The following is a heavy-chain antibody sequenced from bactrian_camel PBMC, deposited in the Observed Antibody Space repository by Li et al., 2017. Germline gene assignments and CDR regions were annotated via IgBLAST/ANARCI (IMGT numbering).Heavy chain of an antibody. V-gene: IGHV3S10*01. CDR3: ALGRSCTLSRANVYPH. J-gene: IGHJ4*01. Sequence: VQLVESGGGSVQSGESLRLSCAASEYTIGTQYMAWFRQAPGKGREGVAGIDSDGSTSYVESVKGRFTIYEDNAKTAVYLQMRDLKPEDTAMYYCALGRSCTLSRANVYPHWGQGTQVTVS. D-gene: IGHD2*01. CDR1: EYTIGTQY. CDR2: IDSDGST.